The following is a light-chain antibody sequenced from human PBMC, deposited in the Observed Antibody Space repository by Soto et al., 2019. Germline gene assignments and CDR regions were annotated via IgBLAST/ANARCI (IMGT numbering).Light chain of an antibody. CDR3: QSYDSSLTV. V-gene: IGLV1-40*01. CDR2: ANN. J-gene: IGLJ1*01. CDR1: SSNIGAGYD. Sequence: QSVLTQPPSVSGAPGQRVTISCSGSSSNIGAGYDVHWYQQLPGKAPKLLSYANNNRPSGVPDRFSGSKSVTSASLAIAGLQAEDEADYYCQSYDSSLTVFGTGTKLTVL.